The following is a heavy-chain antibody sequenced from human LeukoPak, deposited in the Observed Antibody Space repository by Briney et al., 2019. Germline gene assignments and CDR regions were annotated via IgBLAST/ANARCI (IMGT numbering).Heavy chain of an antibody. V-gene: IGHV3-30*02. CDR3: AKETTVSNDFDF. J-gene: IGHJ4*02. D-gene: IGHD4-11*01. Sequence: GGSLRLSCAASGLTFSSCAMHWVRQAPGKGLEWVAFIRYDGSDKFYADSVKGRFTISRDNSKNTLYLQMNSLRAEDTAVYYCAKETTVSNDFDFWGQGTLVTVSS. CDR1: GLTFSSCA. CDR2: IRYDGSDK.